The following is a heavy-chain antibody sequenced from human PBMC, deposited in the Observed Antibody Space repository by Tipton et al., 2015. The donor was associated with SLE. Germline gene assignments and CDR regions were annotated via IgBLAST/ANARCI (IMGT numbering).Heavy chain of an antibody. Sequence: QSGAEVKKPGASVKVSCKASGYTFTSYGVSWVRQAPGQGLEWMGWIAAYNFKTNYAQRFQGRVTMTADPSTSTAYMELRSLRSDDTAVYYCTRGDHSWYFDFWGQGTLVTVSS. CDR1: GYTFTSYG. V-gene: IGHV1-18*01. CDR2: IAAYNFKT. J-gene: IGHJ4*02. CDR3: TRGDHSWYFDF. D-gene: IGHD2-21*01.